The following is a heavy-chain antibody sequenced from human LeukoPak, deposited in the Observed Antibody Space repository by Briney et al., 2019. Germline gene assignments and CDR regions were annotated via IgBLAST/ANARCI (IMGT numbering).Heavy chain of an antibody. CDR3: AKPDGIAATEV. Sequence: GGSLRLSCAASGFTFSTYVMSWVRQAPGKALEWASSISGSGGNTYYADSVKGRFTISRDNSKNTLSLQMNSLRAEDTAIYYCAKPDGIAATEVWGQGTLVTVSS. CDR1: GFTFSTYV. V-gene: IGHV3-23*01. CDR2: ISGSGGNT. D-gene: IGHD6-6*01. J-gene: IGHJ4*02.